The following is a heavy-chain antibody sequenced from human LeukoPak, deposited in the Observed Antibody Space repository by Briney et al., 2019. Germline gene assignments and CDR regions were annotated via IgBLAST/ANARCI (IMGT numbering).Heavy chain of an antibody. D-gene: IGHD2-2*01. CDR1: GFTFSSYG. Sequence: GRSLRLSCAASGFTFSSYGMHWVRQAPGKGLEWVAVISYDGSNKYYADSVKGRFTISRDNSKNTLYLQMNSLRAEDTAVYYCARSVVPAAMAYYYMDVWGKGTTVTVSS. J-gene: IGHJ6*03. CDR3: ARSVVPAAMAYYYMDV. CDR2: ISYDGSNK. V-gene: IGHV3-30*03.